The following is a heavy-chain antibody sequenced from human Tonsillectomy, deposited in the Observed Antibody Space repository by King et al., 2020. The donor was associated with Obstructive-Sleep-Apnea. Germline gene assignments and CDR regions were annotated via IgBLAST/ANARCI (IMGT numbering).Heavy chain of an antibody. Sequence: QLVQSGGGLVQPGRSLRLSCAASGFTFDDYAMHWVRQAPGKGLEWVSGISWNSGSIGFADSVKGRFTISRDNAKNSLYLQMNSLRAEDTALYYCAKDIGHYGDSLDYWGQGTLVTVSS. CDR3: AKDIGHYGDSLDY. J-gene: IGHJ4*02. V-gene: IGHV3-9*01. D-gene: IGHD4-17*01. CDR1: GFTFDDYA. CDR2: ISWNSGSI.